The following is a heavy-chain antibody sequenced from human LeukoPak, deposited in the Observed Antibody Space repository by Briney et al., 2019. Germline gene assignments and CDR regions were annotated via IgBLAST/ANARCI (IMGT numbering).Heavy chain of an antibody. CDR2: IIPIFGTA. J-gene: IGHJ4*02. Sequence: ASVKVSCKASGGTFSSYAISWVRQAPGQGLEWMGGIIPIFGTANYAQKFQGRVTITADESTSTAYMELSSLRSEDTAVYYCARDMGGRDYFDYWGQGTLVTVSS. CDR3: ARDMGGRDYFDY. CDR1: GGTFSSYA. D-gene: IGHD3-16*01. V-gene: IGHV1-69*13.